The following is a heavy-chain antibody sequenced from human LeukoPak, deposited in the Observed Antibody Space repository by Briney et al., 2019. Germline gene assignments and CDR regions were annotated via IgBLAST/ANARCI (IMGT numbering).Heavy chain of an antibody. CDR3: ARGGWSWDY. D-gene: IGHD3-3*01. J-gene: IGHJ4*02. V-gene: IGHV4-34*01. CDR2: INHSGST. CDR1: GGSFSGYY. Sequence: SETLSLTCAVYGGSFSGYYWSWIRQPPGKGLEWIGEINHSGSTNYNPSLKSRVTISVDTSKNQFSLKLSSVTAADTAVYCCARGGWSWDYWGQGTLVTVSS.